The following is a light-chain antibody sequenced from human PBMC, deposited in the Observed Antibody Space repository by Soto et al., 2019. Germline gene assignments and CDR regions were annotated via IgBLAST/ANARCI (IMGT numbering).Light chain of an antibody. CDR1: SSDIGRYNY. Sequence: QSALTQPPSASGSPGQSVTISCTGTSSDIGRYNYVSWYQQHPDKAPKLIIYEVSKRPSGVPDRFSGSKSDNTASLTVSGVQAEDEADYYCSLYGGRNTFVFGTGTKLTVL. J-gene: IGLJ1*01. CDR2: EVS. V-gene: IGLV2-8*01. CDR3: SLYGGRNTFV.